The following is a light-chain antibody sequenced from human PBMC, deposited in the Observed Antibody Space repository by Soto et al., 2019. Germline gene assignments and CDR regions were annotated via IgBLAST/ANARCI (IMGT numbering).Light chain of an antibody. Sequence: GDRVTITCRASQSIGRWLAWYQQKPGKAPKLLIYDASSLESGVPSRFSGSGSGTEFTLTISSLQPDDFATYYCQQLSTNPLTFGPGTKVDI. J-gene: IGKJ3*01. CDR1: QSIGRW. CDR2: DAS. CDR3: QQLSTNPLT. V-gene: IGKV1-5*01.